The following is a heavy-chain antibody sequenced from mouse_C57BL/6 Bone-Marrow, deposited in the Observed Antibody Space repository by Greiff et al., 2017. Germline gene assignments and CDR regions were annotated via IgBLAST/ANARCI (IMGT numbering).Heavy chain of an antibody. D-gene: IGHD2-3*01. Sequence: QVQLQQPGAELVKPGASVKLSCKASGYTFTSYWMQWVKQRPGQGLEWIGEIDPSDSYTNYNQKFKGKATLTVDTSSSTAYMQLSSLTSEDSAVYYCARRGYYGFAHWGQGTLVTVSA. CDR3: ARRGYYGFAH. J-gene: IGHJ3*01. V-gene: IGHV1-50*01. CDR1: GYTFTSYW. CDR2: IDPSDSYT.